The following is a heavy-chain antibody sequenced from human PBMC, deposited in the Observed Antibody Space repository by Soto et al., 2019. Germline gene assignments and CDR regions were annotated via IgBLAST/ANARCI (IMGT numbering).Heavy chain of an antibody. Sequence: GESLKISCKGSGYSFTSYWISWVRQMPGKGLEWMGRIDPSDSYTNYNPSFQGHVTISSDKSIGTASLQWSSLKASDTAIYYCARLGGISPLDYWGQGSLVTVSS. CDR1: GYSFTSYW. V-gene: IGHV5-10-1*01. CDR2: IDPSDSYT. D-gene: IGHD6-13*01. CDR3: ARLGGISPLDY. J-gene: IGHJ4*02.